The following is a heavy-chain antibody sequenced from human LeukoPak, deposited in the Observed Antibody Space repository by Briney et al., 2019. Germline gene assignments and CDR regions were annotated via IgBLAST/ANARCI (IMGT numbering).Heavy chain of an antibody. V-gene: IGHV4-34*01. CDR1: GGSFSGDY. Sequence: SETLSLTCAVYGGSFSGDYWSWIRQPPGKGLEWIGEINHSGSTNYNPSLKSRVTISVDTSKNQFSLKLSSVTAADTAVYYCARVLSILVRGVYFDFWGQGTLVTVSS. D-gene: IGHD3-10*01. J-gene: IGHJ4*02. CDR2: INHSGST. CDR3: ARVLSILVRGVYFDF.